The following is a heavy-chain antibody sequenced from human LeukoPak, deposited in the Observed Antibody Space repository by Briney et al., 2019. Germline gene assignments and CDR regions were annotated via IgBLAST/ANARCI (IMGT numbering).Heavy chain of an antibody. CDR3: AREAGTGERWYFDL. V-gene: IGHV3-21*01. CDR2: ISSTSGSI. D-gene: IGHD7-27*01. CDR1: GFTVSSNY. J-gene: IGHJ2*01. Sequence: GGSLRLSCAASGFTVSSNYMSWVRQAPGKGLEWVSSISSTSGSIYYADSVKGRFTISRDNAKNSLDLQMNSLRAEDTAVYYCAREAGTGERWYFDLWGRGTLVTVSS.